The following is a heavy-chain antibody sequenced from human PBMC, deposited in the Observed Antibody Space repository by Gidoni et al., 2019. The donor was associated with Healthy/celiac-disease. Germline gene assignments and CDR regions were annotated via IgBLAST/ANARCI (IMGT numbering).Heavy chain of an antibody. Sequence: EVQLLESGGGLVQPGRSLRLSCAASGFPFSSYAMSWVRQAPGKGLEWVSAISGSGGSTYYADSVKGRFTISRDNSKNTLYLQMNSLRAEDTAVYYCAKAQRSYWDDFDYWGQGTLVTVSS. J-gene: IGHJ4*02. CDR2: ISGSGGST. CDR1: GFPFSSYA. V-gene: IGHV3-23*01. D-gene: IGHD1-26*01. CDR3: AKAQRSYWDDFDY.